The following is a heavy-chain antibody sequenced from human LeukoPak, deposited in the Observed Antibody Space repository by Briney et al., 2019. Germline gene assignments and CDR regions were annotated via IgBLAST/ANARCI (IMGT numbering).Heavy chain of an antibody. J-gene: IGHJ6*02. Sequence: PGGSLRLSCAASGFTFSSYSMNWVRQAPGKGLEWVSYISGGGSNIYYADSVKGRFTVPRDDAKNSLYLQMNSLRAEDTAVYYCARTPTYGFWSGYTLDVWGQGTTVTVSS. CDR3: ARTPTYGFWSGYTLDV. V-gene: IGHV3-48*04. CDR1: GFTFSSYS. CDR2: ISGGGSNI. D-gene: IGHD3-3*01.